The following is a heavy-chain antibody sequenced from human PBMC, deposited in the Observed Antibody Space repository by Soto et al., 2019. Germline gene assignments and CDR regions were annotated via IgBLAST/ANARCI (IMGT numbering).Heavy chain of an antibody. Sequence: GESLKISCAASGFTFSSYSMNWVRQAPGKGLEWVSSISSSSSYIYYADSVKGRFTISRDNAKNSLYLQMNSLRAEDTAVYYCARGVDAIVVVPAAMGCGWFDPWGQGTLVTVSS. CDR3: ARGVDAIVVVPAAMGCGWFDP. CDR1: GFTFSSYS. V-gene: IGHV3-21*01. CDR2: ISSSSSYI. D-gene: IGHD2-2*01. J-gene: IGHJ5*02.